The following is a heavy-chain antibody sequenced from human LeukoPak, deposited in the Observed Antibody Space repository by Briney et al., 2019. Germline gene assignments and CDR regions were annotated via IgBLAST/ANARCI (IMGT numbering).Heavy chain of an antibody. CDR3: ARAPFSDSSGYWANY. J-gene: IGHJ4*02. D-gene: IGHD3-22*01. CDR2: ISSSSSYI. CDR1: GFTSSSYS. V-gene: IGHV3-21*01. Sequence: GGSLRLSCAASGFTSSSYSMNWVRQAPGKGLEWVSSISSSSSYIYYADSVKGRFTISRDNAKNSLYLQMNSLRAEDTAVYYCARAPFSDSSGYWANYWGQGTLVTVSS.